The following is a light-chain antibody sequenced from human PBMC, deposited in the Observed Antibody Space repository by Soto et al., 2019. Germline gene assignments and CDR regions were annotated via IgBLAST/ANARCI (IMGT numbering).Light chain of an antibody. CDR2: SAS. CDR1: HSIGTY. CDR3: QQGFNTLT. J-gene: IGKJ4*01. Sequence: DLQMTQSPSSLSASVGDRVTITCRASHSIGTYLSWYQHRPGKAPKLLIYSASTLQSGVPPRFSGSGSGTNFTLTISSLQPEAFATYYCQQGFNTLTFGGGTMVDIK. V-gene: IGKV1-39*01.